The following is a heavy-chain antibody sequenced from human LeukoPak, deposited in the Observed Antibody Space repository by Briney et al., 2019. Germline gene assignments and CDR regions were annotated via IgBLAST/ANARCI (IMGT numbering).Heavy chain of an antibody. D-gene: IGHD6-13*01. Sequence: GRSLRLSCAASGFTFSSYAMHWVRQAPGKGLEWVAVISYDGSNKYYADSVKGRFTISRDNSKNTLYLQMNSLRAEGTAVYYCASSSRRSAKKVYNWFDPWGQGTLVTVSS. V-gene: IGHV3-30*04. CDR3: ASSSRRSAKKVYNWFDP. J-gene: IGHJ5*02. CDR1: GFTFSSYA. CDR2: ISYDGSNK.